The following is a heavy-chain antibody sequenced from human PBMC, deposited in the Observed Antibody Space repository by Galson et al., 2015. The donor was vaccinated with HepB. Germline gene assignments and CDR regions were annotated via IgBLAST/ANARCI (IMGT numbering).Heavy chain of an antibody. CDR2: INPSGDST. V-gene: IGHV1-46*01. J-gene: IGHJ4*02. Sequence: SVTVSCKASGFTFTNYYMHWVRQAPGQGLEWLGLINPSGDSTNYPQKFQGRVTMTRDTSTSTVNMELSSLRSEDTAVYYCVREFAGGYFDYWGQGTLVSVSS. CDR3: VREFAGGYFDY. CDR1: GFTFTNYY. D-gene: IGHD3-16*01.